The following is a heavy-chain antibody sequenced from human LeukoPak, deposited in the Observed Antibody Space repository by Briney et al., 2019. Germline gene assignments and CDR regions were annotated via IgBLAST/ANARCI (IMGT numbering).Heavy chain of an antibody. Sequence: QPSETLSLTCSVSGGSISGTSYCWGWIRQPPGKGPERIGSHYHTGRIYHNPSLNSRVTISVDTSKNQFSLKLSSVTDADTAVYYCARDGSDNWGLFDNWGRGTLVTVSS. CDR1: GGSISGTSYC. J-gene: IGHJ4*02. CDR2: HYHTGRI. CDR3: ARDGSDNWGLFDN. D-gene: IGHD1-1*01. V-gene: IGHV4-39*07.